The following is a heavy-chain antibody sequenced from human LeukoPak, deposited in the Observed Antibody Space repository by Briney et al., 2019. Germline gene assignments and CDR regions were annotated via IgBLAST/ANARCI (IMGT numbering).Heavy chain of an antibody. J-gene: IGHJ4*02. V-gene: IGHV4-59*07. Sequence: PADTVSLTYTVSCGSINIYYWSCIRQPRGKGLEWSAYIDYSTSTTYNPSLKRRVTISVDTSKNQFSLKLSSVTAADTAVYCWARGKSTNRYWGQGNLVTVSS. CDR2: IDYSTST. CDR1: CGSINIYY. CDR3: ARGKSTNRY.